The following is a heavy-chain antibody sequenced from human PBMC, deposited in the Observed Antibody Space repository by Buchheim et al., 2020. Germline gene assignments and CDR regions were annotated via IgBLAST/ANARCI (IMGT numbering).Heavy chain of an antibody. V-gene: IGHV4-4*02. CDR2: IYHGGIT. D-gene: IGHD3-10*01. CDR3: ARDSTWGVQTARWFDP. J-gene: IGHJ5*02. CDR1: GGSISSDNW. Sequence: QVHLQESGPGLVKPSGTLSLTCAVSGGSISSDNWWSWVRQPPGQGLEWIGQIYHGGITNYNPSLQSRVIMLVDKSINEFSLILTSVTAADTAVYYCARDSTWGVQTARWFDPWGQGT.